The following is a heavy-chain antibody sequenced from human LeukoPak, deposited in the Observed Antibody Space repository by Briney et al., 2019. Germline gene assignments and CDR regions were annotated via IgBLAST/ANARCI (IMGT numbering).Heavy chain of an antibody. J-gene: IGHJ3*01. CDR1: GFTFSSYS. V-gene: IGHV3-21*01. CDR2: ISSSSSNI. CDR3: AREGNNWYAEVFDV. D-gene: IGHD1-1*01. Sequence: PGGPLRLSCAASGFTFSSYSMNWVRQAPGKGLEWVSSISSSSSNIYYADSVKGRFTISRDNAKNSLYLQMNSLRAEDTAVYYCAREGNNWYAEVFDVWGQGTMVTVSS.